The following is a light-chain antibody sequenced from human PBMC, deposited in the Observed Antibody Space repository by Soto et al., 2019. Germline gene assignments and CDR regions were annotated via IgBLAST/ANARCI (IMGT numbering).Light chain of an antibody. J-gene: IGLJ2*01. CDR1: SSNIGSDY. V-gene: IGLV1-51*02. CDR2: ENN. CDR3: AAWYKSMSGGV. Sequence: QSVLTQPPSVSAAAGQTVTISCSGSSSNIGSDYVSWYQQLPGTAPKLLIYENNKRPSGIPDRFSVSKSGTSATLGITGLQTGDEADYYCAAWYKSMSGGVFGGGTKLTVL.